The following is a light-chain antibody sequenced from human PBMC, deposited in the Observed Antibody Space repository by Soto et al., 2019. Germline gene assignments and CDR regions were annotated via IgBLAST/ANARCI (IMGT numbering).Light chain of an antibody. CDR1: QSISTY. CDR2: DAS. Sequence: IQMTRSASSLSASVGNRVTITCLASQSISTYLNWYQKKPGKAPNLLIYDASRLQSGVPSRFSGSGGGTDFTLSISSVQPEDFATYFCQQSYMEPITFGQGTRLEI. CDR3: QQSYMEPIT. J-gene: IGKJ5*01. V-gene: IGKV1-39*01.